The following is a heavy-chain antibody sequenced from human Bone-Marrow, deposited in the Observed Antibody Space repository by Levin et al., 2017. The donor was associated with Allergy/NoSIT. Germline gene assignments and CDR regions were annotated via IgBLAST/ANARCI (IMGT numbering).Heavy chain of an antibody. CDR1: GGSVSSDTYY. V-gene: IGHV4-61*01. CDR3: ARDDYSDFTGWV. D-gene: IGHD3-9*01. Sequence: PLETLSLTCTVSGGSVSSDTYYWSWIRQPPGKGLEWIGYISSSGRTYYNPSLLSRVTISLHTSKNQFSLKLTSVTPADTAVYYCARDDYSDFTGWVWGQGSLVTVSS. CDR2: ISSSGRT. J-gene: IGHJ4*02.